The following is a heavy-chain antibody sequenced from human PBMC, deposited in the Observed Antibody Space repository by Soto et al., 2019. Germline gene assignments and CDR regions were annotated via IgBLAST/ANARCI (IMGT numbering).Heavy chain of an antibody. CDR1: GFSLSTSGVG. D-gene: IGHD4-17*01. J-gene: IGHJ4*02. CDR3: AHKGYGDYPLDF. Sequence: QITLKESGLTLVKPTQTLTLTCTFSGFSLSTSGVGVGWIRQPPGKALEWLAVIYWDDYKHYSPSLKSRLTITKDTSKNQVVLTMTNIDPVDTATYYCAHKGYGDYPLDFWGQGTLLTVSS. V-gene: IGHV2-5*02. CDR2: IYWDDYK.